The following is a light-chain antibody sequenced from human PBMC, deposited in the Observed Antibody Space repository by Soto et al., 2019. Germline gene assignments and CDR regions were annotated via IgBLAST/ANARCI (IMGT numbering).Light chain of an antibody. CDR1: SSDVGGYNY. V-gene: IGLV2-14*03. CDR2: DVN. J-gene: IGLJ1*01. Sequence: QSVLTQPASVSGSPGQSIAISCTGTSSDVGGYNYVSWYQQHPGKAPKLVIYDVNYRPSGVSNRFSGSKSGNTASLTISGLQAEDEADYYCSSYTSSSTLYVFGTGTKLTVL. CDR3: SSYTSSSTLYV.